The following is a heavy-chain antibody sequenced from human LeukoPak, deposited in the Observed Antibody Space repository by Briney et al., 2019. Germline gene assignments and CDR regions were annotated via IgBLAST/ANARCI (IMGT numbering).Heavy chain of an antibody. J-gene: IGHJ4*02. V-gene: IGHV3-74*01. CDR2: INSDGNST. CDR1: GFTFSSYW. Sequence: GGSLRLSCAASGFTFSSYWMHWVRQAPGKGLVWVSRINSDGNSTSYADSVKGRFTISRDNAKNSLYLQMNSLRAEDTAVYYCARGPVDTAMVIGYYFDYWGQGTLVTVSS. CDR3: ARGPVDTAMVIGYYFDY. D-gene: IGHD5-18*01.